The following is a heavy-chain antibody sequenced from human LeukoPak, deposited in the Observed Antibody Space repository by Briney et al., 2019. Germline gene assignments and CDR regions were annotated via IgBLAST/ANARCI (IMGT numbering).Heavy chain of an antibody. D-gene: IGHD1-26*01. CDR2: INPNSGGT. V-gene: IGHV1-2*02. CDR3: ARGSNSGSYYLYYYYGMDV. Sequence: ASVKVSCKASVYTFTGYYMHWVRQAPGQGLEWMGWINPNSGGTNYAQKFQGRVTMTRDTSISTAYMELSRLRSDDTAVYYCARGSNSGSYYLYYYYGMDVWGQGTTVTVSS. CDR1: VYTFTGYY. J-gene: IGHJ6*02.